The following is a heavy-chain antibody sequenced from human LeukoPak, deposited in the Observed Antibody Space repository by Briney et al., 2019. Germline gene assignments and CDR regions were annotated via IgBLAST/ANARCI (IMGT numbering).Heavy chain of an antibody. CDR2: ISSSGSTI. D-gene: IGHD6-13*01. Sequence: PGGSLRLSCAASGFTFSSHSMNWVRQAPGKGLEWVSYISSSGSTIYYADSVKGRFTISRDNAKNSLYLQMNSLRAEDTAVYYCARCGGPGTGIAAAGTVGAYYYYYYMDVWGKGTTVTVSS. J-gene: IGHJ6*03. CDR1: GFTFSSHS. V-gene: IGHV3-48*01. CDR3: ARCGGPGTGIAAAGTVGAYYYYYYMDV.